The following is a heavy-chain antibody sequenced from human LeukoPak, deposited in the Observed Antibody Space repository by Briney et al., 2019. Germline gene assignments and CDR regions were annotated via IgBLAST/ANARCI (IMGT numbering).Heavy chain of an antibody. CDR3: ARVIDIPYYYGMDV. J-gene: IGHJ6*04. CDR2: IYHSGST. D-gene: IGHD3-16*02. Sequence: PSETLSLTCAVSGYSISSGYYWGWIRQPPGKGLEWIGSIYHSGSTYYNPSLKSRVTISVDTSKNQFSLKLSCVTAADTAVYYCARVIDIPYYYGMDVWGKGTTVTVSS. CDR1: GYSISSGYY. V-gene: IGHV4-38-2*01.